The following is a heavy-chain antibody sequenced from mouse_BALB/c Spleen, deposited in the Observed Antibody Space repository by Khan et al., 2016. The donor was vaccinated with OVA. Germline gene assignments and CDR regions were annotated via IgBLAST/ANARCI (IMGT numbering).Heavy chain of an antibody. CDR1: GYSITSGYG. J-gene: IGHJ2*01. CDR2: ISYSGST. CDR3: ARTARIKY. D-gene: IGHD1-2*01. Sequence: EVQLQESGPGLVKPSQSLSLTCTVTGYSITSGYGWNWIRQFPGNKLEWMGYISYSGSTNYNPSIKSRISITQDTYKNQFFLQLNSVTAEDTATYYCARTARIKYWGQGTTLTVSS. V-gene: IGHV3-2*02.